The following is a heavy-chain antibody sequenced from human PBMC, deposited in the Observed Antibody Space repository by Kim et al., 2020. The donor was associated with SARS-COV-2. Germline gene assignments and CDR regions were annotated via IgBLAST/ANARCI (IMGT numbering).Heavy chain of an antibody. V-gene: IGHV5-51*01. D-gene: IGHD3-10*01. Sequence: GESLKISCKGFGYSFTNYWIGWVRQVPGKGLEWMGIIYPGDSDTRYSPSFQGQVTISADKSISTAYLQWSSLKASDSATYYCARHGSAFDYWGQGTLVTVSS. CDR1: GYSFTNYW. J-gene: IGHJ4*02. CDR3: ARHGSAFDY. CDR2: IYPGDSDT.